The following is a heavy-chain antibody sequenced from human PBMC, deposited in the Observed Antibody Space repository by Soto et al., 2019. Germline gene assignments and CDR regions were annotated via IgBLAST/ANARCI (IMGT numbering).Heavy chain of an antibody. D-gene: IGHD5-18*01. Sequence: SCVASGFTFSAYSMSWVRQAPGQGLEWVSSITSSSTYIYYTRSVEGRFTISRDDAKNSLHLQMNSLRAEDTAVYYCARDLLEGYGHARQPDYWGQGTLVTSP. CDR2: ITSSSTYI. J-gene: IGHJ4*02. V-gene: IGHV3-21*06. CDR3: ARDLLEGYGHARQPDY. CDR1: GFTFSAYS.